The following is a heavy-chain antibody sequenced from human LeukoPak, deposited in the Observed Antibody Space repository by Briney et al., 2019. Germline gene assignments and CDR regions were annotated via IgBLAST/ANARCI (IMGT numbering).Heavy chain of an antibody. J-gene: IGHJ3*02. CDR2: ISYSGST. Sequence: SETLSHTCTVSGGSISSYYWSWIRQPPGKGLEWIGYISYSGSTKNNPSLKSRVTISVDTSESQFSLKLTSVTAADTAVYYCAREGSGSFPDAFDIWGQGTMVTVSS. CDR3: AREGSGSFPDAFDI. V-gene: IGHV4-59*01. CDR1: GGSISSYY. D-gene: IGHD3-10*01.